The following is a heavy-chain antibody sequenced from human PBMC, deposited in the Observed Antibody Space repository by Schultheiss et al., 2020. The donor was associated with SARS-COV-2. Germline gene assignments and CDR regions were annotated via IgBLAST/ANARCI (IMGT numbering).Heavy chain of an antibody. CDR2: ISYDGSNK. Sequence: GESLKISCAASGFNFSSYGMHWVRQAPGKGLEWVAVISYDGSNKYYADSVKGRFTISRDKAKNSLYLQMNSLRAEDTAVYYCARFGDRFSWYFDYWGQGTLVTVSS. J-gene: IGHJ4*02. CDR1: GFNFSSYG. V-gene: IGHV3-30*03. CDR3: ARFGDRFSWYFDY. D-gene: IGHD4-17*01.